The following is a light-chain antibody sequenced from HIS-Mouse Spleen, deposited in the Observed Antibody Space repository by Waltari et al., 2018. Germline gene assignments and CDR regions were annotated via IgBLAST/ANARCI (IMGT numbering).Light chain of an antibody. J-gene: IGLJ2*01. Sequence: SYELTQPPSVSVSPGQTARITCSGDALPTQYAYWYPQKPGQAPVLVIYKDSERPSGIPERFSGSSSGTTVTLTISGVQAEDEADYYCQSADSSGTYHVVFGGGTKLTVL. CDR1: ALPTQY. CDR2: KDS. V-gene: IGLV3-25*03. CDR3: QSADSSGTYHVV.